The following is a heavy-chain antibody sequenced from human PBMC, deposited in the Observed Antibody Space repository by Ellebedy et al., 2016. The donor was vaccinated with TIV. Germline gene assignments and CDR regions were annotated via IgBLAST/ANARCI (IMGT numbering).Heavy chain of an antibody. CDR1: GFTVSSNY. CDR2: IYSGGST. V-gene: IGHV3-53*01. D-gene: IGHD4-17*01. J-gene: IGHJ4*02. Sequence: GESLKISXAASGFTVSSNYMSWVRQAPGKGLEWVSVIYSGGSTYYADSVKGRFTISRDNSKNTLYLQMNSLRAEDTAVYYCARDRYGDYYFDYWGQGTLVSVSS. CDR3: ARDRYGDYYFDY.